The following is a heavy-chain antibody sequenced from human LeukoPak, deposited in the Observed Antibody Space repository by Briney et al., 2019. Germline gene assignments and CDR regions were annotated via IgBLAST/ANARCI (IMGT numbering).Heavy chain of an antibody. V-gene: IGHV1-69*04. J-gene: IGHJ4*02. Sequence: SVKVSCKASGGTFSSYAISWVRQAPGQGLEWMGRIIPILGIANYAQKFQGRVTFIADKSTGTAYMELSSLRSEDTAIYYCASPTPPFYWGQGTLVTVSS. CDR1: GGTFSSYA. CDR3: ASPTPPFY. CDR2: IIPILGIA.